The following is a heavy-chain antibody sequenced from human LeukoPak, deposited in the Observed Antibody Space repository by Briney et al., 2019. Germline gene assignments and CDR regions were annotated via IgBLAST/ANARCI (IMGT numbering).Heavy chain of an antibody. Sequence: GGSLRPSCATSGFTFSTYSMNWVRQAPGKGLEWIAYISSIGDTIYYADSVKGRFTISRDNARSSLYLQMHSLRAEDTAVYYCARDQTRYSTWYLDYWGQGAQVTVSS. J-gene: IGHJ4*02. CDR3: ARDQTRYSTWYLDY. V-gene: IGHV3-48*04. CDR1: GFTFSTYS. D-gene: IGHD3-16*02. CDR2: ISSIGDTI.